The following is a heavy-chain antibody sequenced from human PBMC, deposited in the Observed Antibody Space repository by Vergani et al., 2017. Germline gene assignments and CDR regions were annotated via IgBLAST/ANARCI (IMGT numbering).Heavy chain of an antibody. CDR2: INWNGGTT. CDR1: GFAFGDFA. CDR3: VRREGHNQATGDN. Sequence: EVQLVESGGGVVRPGGSLRLSCVGSGFAFGDFAMSWVRKVPGKGLVWVAAINWNGGTTIYGDPVTGRFTISRDNAKNSLYLQVNSLRDGDTALYYCVRREGHNQATGDNWGQGTLVIVSS. V-gene: IGHV3-20*04. J-gene: IGHJ4*02. D-gene: IGHD5-24*01.